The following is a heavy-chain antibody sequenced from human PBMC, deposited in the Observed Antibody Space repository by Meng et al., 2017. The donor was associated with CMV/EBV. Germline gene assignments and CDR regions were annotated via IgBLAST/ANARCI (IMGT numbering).Heavy chain of an antibody. J-gene: IGHJ6*02. V-gene: IGHV3-38-3*01. CDR2: ISGGST. CDR1: GFTVSSNE. Sequence: GESLKISCAASGFTVSSNEMSWVRQAPGKGLEWVPSISGGSTYYADSRKGRFTISRDNSKNTLHLQMNSLRAEDTAVYYCKKVSPTETPHGGQRVDVWGQGTTVTVSS. D-gene: IGHD4-23*01. CDR3: KKVSPTETPHGGQRVDV.